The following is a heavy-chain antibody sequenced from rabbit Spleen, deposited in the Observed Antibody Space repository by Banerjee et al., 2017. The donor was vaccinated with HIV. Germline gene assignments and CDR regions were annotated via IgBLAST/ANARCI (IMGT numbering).Heavy chain of an antibody. J-gene: IGHJ4*01. D-gene: IGHD8-1*01. CDR2: IAPGDGRT. CDR1: GFSFSSSYR. V-gene: IGHV1S45*01. Sequence: QEQLEESGGDLVKPEGSLTLTCTASGFSFSSSYRICWVRQAPGKGPEWIGCIAPGDGRTYYASWVNGRFTISKTSSTTVTLQMTSLTAADTATYFCARNTGGGNYNLWGPGTLVTVS. CDR3: ARNTGGGNYNL.